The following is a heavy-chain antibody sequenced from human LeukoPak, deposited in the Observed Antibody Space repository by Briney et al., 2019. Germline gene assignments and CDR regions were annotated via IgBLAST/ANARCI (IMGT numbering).Heavy chain of an antibody. Sequence: ASVKVSCKASRYTFTSYDINWVRQATGQGLEWMGWMNPNSGNTGYAQKFQGRVTMTRNTSISTAYMELSSLRSEDTAVYYCACDSSGYRNRYFDLWGRGTLVTVSS. J-gene: IGHJ2*01. V-gene: IGHV1-8*01. CDR3: ACDSSGYRNRYFDL. D-gene: IGHD3-22*01. CDR1: RYTFTSYD. CDR2: MNPNSGNT.